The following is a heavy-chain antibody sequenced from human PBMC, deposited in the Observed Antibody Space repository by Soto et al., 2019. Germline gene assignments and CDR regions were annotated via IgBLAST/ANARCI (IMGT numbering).Heavy chain of an antibody. CDR1: GGSISSGGYY. J-gene: IGHJ4*02. CDR2: IYYSGST. V-gene: IGHV4-31*03. CDR3: ASSAYGGNSRAVCVDY. D-gene: IGHD4-17*01. Sequence: QVQLQESGPGLVKPSQTLSLTCTVSGGSISSGGYYWSWIRQHQGKGRGGIGNIYYSGSTYYNPSLKSRVTISVDTSKNQFSLKLSSVTAADTAVYYCASSAYGGNSRAVCVDYWGQGTLVTVSS.